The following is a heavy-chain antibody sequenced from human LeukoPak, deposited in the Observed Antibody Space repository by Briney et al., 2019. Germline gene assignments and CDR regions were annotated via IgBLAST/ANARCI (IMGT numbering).Heavy chain of an antibody. D-gene: IGHD6-13*01. Sequence: SETLSLTCTVSGGSISSYYWSWIRQPAGKGLEWIGRIYTSGSTNYNPSLKSRVTISVDKSKNQFSLKLSSVTVADTAVYYCARRSSSWYGLDYWGQGTLVTVSS. CDR2: IYTSGST. J-gene: IGHJ4*02. CDR1: GGSISSYY. CDR3: ARRSSSWYGLDY. V-gene: IGHV4-4*07.